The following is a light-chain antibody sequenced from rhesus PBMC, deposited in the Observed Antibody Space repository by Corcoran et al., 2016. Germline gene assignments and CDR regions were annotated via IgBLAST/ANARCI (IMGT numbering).Light chain of an antibody. J-gene: IGKJ2*01. V-gene: IGKV1-25*01. CDR3: HQYYGIPYS. Sequence: DIQMTQSPSSLSASVGDRVTITCRASQGITNDLAWYQQKPGETPKLLIYEASSLQSGIPSRFSGRGSGTDFTLTIRSLQSEDFATYYCHQYYGIPYSFGQGTKVGIK. CDR1: QGITND. CDR2: EAS.